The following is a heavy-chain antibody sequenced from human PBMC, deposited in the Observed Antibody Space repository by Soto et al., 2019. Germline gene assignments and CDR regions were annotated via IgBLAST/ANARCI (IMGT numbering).Heavy chain of an antibody. CDR2: IRSDGGNE. D-gene: IGHD5-18*01. CDR1: GSTFSSYD. Sequence: GGSLRLSCAASGSTFSSYDIHWVRQAPGKGPEWVARIRSDGGNEGYADSVKGRFTISRDNAKNSLYLQMNSLRAEDTALYYCAKAVGSYGNFDYWGQGTLVTVSS. J-gene: IGHJ4*02. V-gene: IGHV3-30*02. CDR3: AKAVGSYGNFDY.